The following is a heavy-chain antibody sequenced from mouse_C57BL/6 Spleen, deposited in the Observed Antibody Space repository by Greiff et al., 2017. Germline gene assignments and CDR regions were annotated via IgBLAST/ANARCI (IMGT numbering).Heavy chain of an antibody. V-gene: IGHV5-16*01. Sequence: EVQLVESEGGLVQPGSSMKLSCTASGFTFSDYYMAWVRQVPEKGLEWVANINYDGSSTYYLDSLKSRFIISRDNAKNILYLQMSSLKSEDTATYYCARGDYYGGFAYWGQGTLVTVSA. CDR1: GFTFSDYY. CDR2: INYDGSST. D-gene: IGHD1-2*01. CDR3: ARGDYYGGFAY. J-gene: IGHJ3*01.